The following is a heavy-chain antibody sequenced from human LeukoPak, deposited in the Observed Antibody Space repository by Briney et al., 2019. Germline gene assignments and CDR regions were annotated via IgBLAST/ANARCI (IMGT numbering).Heavy chain of an antibody. CDR1: GYTFTGYY. V-gene: IGHV1-2*02. Sequence: ASVKGSCKASGYTFTGYYMHCVRQAPGQGLEWIGWINPKSGGTNYAQKFQGRDTMSRDTSLGTAYMELSRLRSDDAAVYYCASPRIPTVTPPYYYFGMDVWGQGTTVTVSS. J-gene: IGHJ6*02. D-gene: IGHD4-17*01. CDR2: INPKSGGT. CDR3: ASPRIPTVTPPYYYFGMDV.